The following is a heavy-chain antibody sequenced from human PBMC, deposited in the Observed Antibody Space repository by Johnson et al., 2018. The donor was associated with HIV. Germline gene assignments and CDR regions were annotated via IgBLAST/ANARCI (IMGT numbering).Heavy chain of an antibody. D-gene: IGHD6-13*01. CDR3: ARVPGAAAATGAFDI. CDR2: ISSSGSTI. Sequence: QVQLVESGGGLVQPGGSLRLSCAASGFTFSGHYMDWIRQAPGKGLEWVSYISSSGSTIYYADSVKGRFTISRDNAKNSLYLQMNSLRAEDTAVYYCARVPGAAAATGAFDIWGQGTMVTVSS. J-gene: IGHJ3*02. CDR1: GFTFSGHY. V-gene: IGHV3-11*04.